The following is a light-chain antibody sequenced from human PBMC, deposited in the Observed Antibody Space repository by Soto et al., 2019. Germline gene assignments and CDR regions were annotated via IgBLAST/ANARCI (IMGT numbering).Light chain of an antibody. CDR3: NSYAGRNNV. J-gene: IGLJ1*01. CDR2: EVS. CDR1: SSDVGGYNY. Sequence: QSALPQPPSASGSPGQSVTISCTGSSSDVGGYNYVSWYQQHPGKAPKLMIYEVSKRPSGVPDRFSGSKSGNTASLTVSGLQAEDEADYYCNSYAGRNNVFGAGTKVTVL. V-gene: IGLV2-8*01.